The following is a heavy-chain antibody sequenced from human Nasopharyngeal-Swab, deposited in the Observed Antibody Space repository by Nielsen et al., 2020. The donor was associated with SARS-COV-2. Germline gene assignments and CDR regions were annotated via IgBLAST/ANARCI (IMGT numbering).Heavy chain of an antibody. V-gene: IGHV3-21*01. CDR3: ARGGLLRFGNMDV. D-gene: IGHD3-3*01. Sequence: GGSLRLSCAASGFTFSSYSMNWVRQAPGKGLEWVSSISSSSSYIYYADSVKDRFTISRDNAKNSLYLQMNSLRAEDTAVYYCARGGLLRFGNMDVWGKGTTVTVSS. J-gene: IGHJ6*03. CDR1: GFTFSSYS. CDR2: ISSSSSYI.